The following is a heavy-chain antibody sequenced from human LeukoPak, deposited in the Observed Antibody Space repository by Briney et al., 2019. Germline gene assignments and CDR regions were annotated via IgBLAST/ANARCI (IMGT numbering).Heavy chain of an antibody. J-gene: IGHJ6*03. CDR1: GFTFSGYS. Sequence: GGSLRLSCAASGFTFSGYSMNWVGQAPGKGLEWVSSISSSSSYIYYADSVKGRFTISRDNAKNSLYLQMNSLRAEDTAVYYCARDGGNYYDSNYYYYMDVWGKGTTVTVSS. V-gene: IGHV3-21*01. D-gene: IGHD3-22*01. CDR2: ISSSSSYI. CDR3: ARDGGNYYDSNYYYYMDV.